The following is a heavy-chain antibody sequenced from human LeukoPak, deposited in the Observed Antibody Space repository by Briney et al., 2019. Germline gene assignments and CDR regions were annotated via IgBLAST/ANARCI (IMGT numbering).Heavy chain of an antibody. Sequence: GESLKISCKGSGYSFTNSWIGWVRQMPGKGLEWMGIIYPGDSDTRYSPSFQGQVTISADKSINTAYLQWSSLKASDTVMYYCARHVDCSGGTCPLDCWGQGTLVTVSS. CDR2: IYPGDSDT. J-gene: IGHJ4*02. CDR1: GYSFTNSW. D-gene: IGHD2-15*01. V-gene: IGHV5-51*01. CDR3: ARHVDCSGGTCPLDC.